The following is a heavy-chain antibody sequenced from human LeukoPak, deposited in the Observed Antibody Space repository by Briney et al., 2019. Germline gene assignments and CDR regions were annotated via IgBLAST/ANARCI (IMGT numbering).Heavy chain of an antibody. CDR2: IYYSGST. CDR1: GGSISSGDYY. J-gene: IGHJ4*02. CDR3: ARVEMATTFDY. D-gene: IGHD5-24*01. V-gene: IGHV4-61*08. Sequence: SETLSLTCTVSGGSISSGDYYWSWIRQPPGKGLEWIGYIYYSGSTNYNPSLKSRVTISVDTSKNQFSLKLSSVTAADTAVYYCARVEMATTFDYWGQGTLVTVSS.